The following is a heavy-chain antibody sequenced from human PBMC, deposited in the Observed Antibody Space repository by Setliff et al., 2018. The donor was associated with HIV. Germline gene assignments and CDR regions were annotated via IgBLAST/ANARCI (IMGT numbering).Heavy chain of an antibody. CDR2: ISSSGITM. J-gene: IGHJ6*02. D-gene: IGHD3-22*01. CDR3: ARDHEAYHYDSRGVNYGMDV. V-gene: IGHV3-11*04. Sequence: GGSLRLSCAASGFTFRDYYMSWIRQAPGKGLEWVSYISSSGITMYYADSVKGRFTISRDNAKNSLYLQMNSLRAEDTAVYYCARDHEAYHYDSRGVNYGMDVWGQGTTVTVSS. CDR1: GFTFRDYY.